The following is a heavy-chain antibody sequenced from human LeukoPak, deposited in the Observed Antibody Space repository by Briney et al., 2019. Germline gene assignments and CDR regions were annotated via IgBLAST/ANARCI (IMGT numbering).Heavy chain of an antibody. CDR1: GGSISSYY. Sequence: SETLSLTCTVSGGSISSYYWSWIRQPPGKGLEWIGYIYYSGSTNYNPSLKSRVTISVDTSKNQFSLKLSSVTAADTAVYCCARYLTATDAFDIWGQGTMVTVSS. CDR3: ARYLTATDAFDI. V-gene: IGHV4-59*08. CDR2: IYYSGST. D-gene: IGHD2-8*01. J-gene: IGHJ3*02.